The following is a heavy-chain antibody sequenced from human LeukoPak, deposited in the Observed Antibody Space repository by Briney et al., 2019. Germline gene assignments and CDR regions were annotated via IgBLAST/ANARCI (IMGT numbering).Heavy chain of an antibody. CDR2: ISYDGSNK. J-gene: IGHJ4*02. D-gene: IGHD1-26*01. Sequence: GGSLRLSCAASGFTFSSYAMHWVRQAPGKGLEWVAVISYDGSNKYYADSVKGRFTISRDNSKNTLYLQMNSLRAEDTAVYYCASRSLVGAIDYWGQGTLVTVSS. V-gene: IGHV3-30*04. CDR1: GFTFSSYA. CDR3: ASRSLVGAIDY.